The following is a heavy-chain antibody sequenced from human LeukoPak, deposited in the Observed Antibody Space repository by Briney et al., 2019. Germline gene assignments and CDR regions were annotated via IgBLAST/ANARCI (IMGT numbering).Heavy chain of an antibody. CDR3: ARGCVVFWDTAMVFDY. Sequence: SETLSLTCAVYGGSFSGYYWSWIRQPPGKGLEWIGEINHSGSTNYNPSLKSRVTITVDTSKNQFSLKLSSVTAADTAVYYCARGCVVFWDTAMVFDYWGQGTLVTVSS. CDR1: GGSFSGYY. J-gene: IGHJ4*02. CDR2: INHSGST. V-gene: IGHV4-34*01. D-gene: IGHD5-18*01.